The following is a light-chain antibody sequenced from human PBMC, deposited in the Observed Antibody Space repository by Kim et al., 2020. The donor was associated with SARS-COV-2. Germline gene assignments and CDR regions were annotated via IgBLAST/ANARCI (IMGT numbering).Light chain of an antibody. CDR1: QTVLYSPNNKNY. CDR3: QQYHTPPHT. Sequence: DFVMTQSPDSLAVSLGERATINCKSSQTVLYSPNNKNYLAWYQQKPGQPPKLLIYWASTRESGVPDRFVGSGSETDFTLTVTSVEAEDAAVYHCQQYHTPPHTFGQGTKLEI. V-gene: IGKV4-1*01. CDR2: WAS. J-gene: IGKJ2*01.